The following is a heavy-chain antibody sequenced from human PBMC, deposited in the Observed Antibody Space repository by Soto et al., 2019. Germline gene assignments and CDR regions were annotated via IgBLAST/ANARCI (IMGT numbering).Heavy chain of an antibody. D-gene: IGHD2-8*01. J-gene: IGHJ4*02. V-gene: IGHV3-23*01. CDR3: AKDLVLMVYATNFDY. Sequence: GGSLRLSCAASGFTFSSYAMSWVRQAPGKGLEWVSAISGSGGSTYYADSVKGRFTISRDNSKNTLYLQMNSLRAEDTAVYYCAKDLVLMVYATNFDYWGQGTLVTVSS. CDR1: GFTFSSYA. CDR2: ISGSGGST.